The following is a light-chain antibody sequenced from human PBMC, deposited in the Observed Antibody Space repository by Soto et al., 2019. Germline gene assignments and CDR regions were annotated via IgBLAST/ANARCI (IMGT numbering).Light chain of an antibody. V-gene: IGKV4-1*01. CDR3: QQYYSTQWT. Sequence: DIVMTQSPDSLAVSLGERATINCKSSQSVLYSSNNKNYLAWYQQKPGQPPKLLIYWASTREAGVPDRFSGSGSGTDFSLTISSLKAEDVAVYYCQQYYSTQWTFGQGTKVELK. CDR2: WAS. J-gene: IGKJ1*01. CDR1: QSVLYSSNNKNY.